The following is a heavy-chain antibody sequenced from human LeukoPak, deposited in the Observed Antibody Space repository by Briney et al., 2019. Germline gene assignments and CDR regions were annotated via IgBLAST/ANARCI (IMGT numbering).Heavy chain of an antibody. CDR1: GGSIGSYF. CDR3: ARERGDYDSDNWFDS. D-gene: IGHD4-17*01. CDR2: IYYGGGT. Sequence: SGTLSLTCTVSGGSIGSYFWSWIRQPPGKGLEWIAYIYYGGGTNYNPSFESRITISVDTSKNRISLNLTSVTASDTAIYYCARERGDYDSDNWFDSWGQGTLVTVSS. J-gene: IGHJ5*01. V-gene: IGHV4-59*01.